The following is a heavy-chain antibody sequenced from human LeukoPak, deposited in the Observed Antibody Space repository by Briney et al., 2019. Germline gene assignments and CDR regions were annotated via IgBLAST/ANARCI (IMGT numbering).Heavy chain of an antibody. J-gene: IGHJ5*02. CDR3: ARGAMTTVTNNWFDP. Sequence: KPGGSLRLSCAASGFTFSSYSMNWVRQAPGKGLAWVSSISSSSYIYYADSVKGRFTISRDNAKNSLYLQMNSLRAEDTAVYYCARGAMTTVTNNWFDPWGQGTLVTVSS. CDR1: GFTFSSYS. V-gene: IGHV3-21*01. CDR2: ISSSSYI. D-gene: IGHD4-11*01.